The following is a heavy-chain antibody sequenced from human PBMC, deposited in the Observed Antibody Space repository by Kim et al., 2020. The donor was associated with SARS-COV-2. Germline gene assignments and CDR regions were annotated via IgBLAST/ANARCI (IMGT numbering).Heavy chain of an antibody. Sequence: GGSLRLSCAASGFTFSSYGMHWVRQAPGKGLEWVAVISYDGSNKYYADSVKGRFTISRDNSKNTLYLQMNSLRAEDTAVYYCAKEGGLWFGESGMDVWGQGTTVTVSS. CDR1: GFTFSSYG. J-gene: IGHJ6*02. CDR3: AKEGGLWFGESGMDV. CDR2: ISYDGSNK. D-gene: IGHD3-10*01. V-gene: IGHV3-30*18.